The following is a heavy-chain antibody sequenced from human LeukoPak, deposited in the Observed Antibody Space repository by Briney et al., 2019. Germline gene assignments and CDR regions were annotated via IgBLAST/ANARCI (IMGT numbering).Heavy chain of an antibody. D-gene: IGHD3-3*01. CDR1: GYSFTSYW. CDR2: IYPGDSDT. Sequence: PGESLKISCKGSGYSFTSYWIGWVRQMPGKGLEWMGIIYPGDSDTRYSPSFQGQVTISADKSISTAYLQWSSLKASGTAMYYCARHPYYDFWSGYYMPMDVWGQGTTVTVSS. CDR3: ARHPYYDFWSGYYMPMDV. V-gene: IGHV5-51*01. J-gene: IGHJ6*02.